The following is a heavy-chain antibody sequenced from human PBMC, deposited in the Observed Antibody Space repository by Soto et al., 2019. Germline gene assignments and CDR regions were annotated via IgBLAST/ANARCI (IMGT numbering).Heavy chain of an antibody. J-gene: IGHJ3*02. CDR1: GGSISSYY. D-gene: IGHD5-12*01. V-gene: IGHV4-59*08. CDR3: ARHKWLRLSSAAFDI. CDR2: IYYSGST. Sequence: SETLSLTCTVSGGSISSYYWSWIRQPPGKGLEWIGYIYYSGSTNYNPSLKSRVTLSVDTSKNQFSLKLSSVTAADTAVYYCARHKWLRLSSAAFDIWGQGTMVTVSS.